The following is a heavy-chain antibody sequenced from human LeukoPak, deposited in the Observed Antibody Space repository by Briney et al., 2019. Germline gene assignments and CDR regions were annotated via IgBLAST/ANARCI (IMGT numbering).Heavy chain of an antibody. D-gene: IGHD5-24*01. CDR3: ARDVEMGFDY. Sequence: PGGSLRLSCATSGFTFSNYWMHWVRQAPGKALLWVSRIKGDGSSIIYADSVKGRFTISRDNSKNTLYLQMNSLRAEDTAVYYCARDVEMGFDYWGQGTLVTVSS. J-gene: IGHJ4*02. V-gene: IGHV3-74*01. CDR1: GFTFSNYW. CDR2: IKGDGSSI.